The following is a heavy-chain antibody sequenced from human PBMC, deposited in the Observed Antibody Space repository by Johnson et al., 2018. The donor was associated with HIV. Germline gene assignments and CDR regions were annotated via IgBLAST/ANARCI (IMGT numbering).Heavy chain of an antibody. V-gene: IGHV3-30*04. J-gene: IGHJ3*02. CDR3: ARGKAWIQSWDDAFDI. CDR2: ISFDGGTK. Sequence: QVQLVESGGGVVQPGRSLRLSCAASGFTFGSYAMHWVRQAPGKGLEWVALISFDGGTKYYADSVKGRFTMSRDNSKNTIYLQTNSLRREDTAVYYCARGKAWIQSWDDAFDIWGQGTMVTVSS. CDR1: GFTFGSYA. D-gene: IGHD5-18*01.